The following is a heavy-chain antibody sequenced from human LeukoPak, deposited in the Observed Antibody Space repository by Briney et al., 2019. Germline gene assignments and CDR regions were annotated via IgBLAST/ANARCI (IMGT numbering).Heavy chain of an antibody. Sequence: PGGSLRLSCAASGFTFSDYYMSWIRQAPGKGLEWVSYISGSGSTIYYADSVKGRFTISRDNAKNSLYLQMNSLRAEDTAVYYCARDSAHDYSNYIDYYYGMDVWGQGTTVTVSS. V-gene: IGHV3-11*01. D-gene: IGHD4-11*01. CDR1: GFTFSDYY. CDR2: ISGSGSTI. CDR3: ARDSAHDYSNYIDYYYGMDV. J-gene: IGHJ6*02.